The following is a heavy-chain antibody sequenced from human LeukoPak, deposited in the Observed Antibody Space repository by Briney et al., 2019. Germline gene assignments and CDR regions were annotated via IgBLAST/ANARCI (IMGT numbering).Heavy chain of an antibody. D-gene: IGHD4-17*01. CDR1: GYSISSGYY. J-gene: IGHJ4*02. V-gene: IGHV4-38-2*02. CDR3: VSLYGDSPDPFDY. Sequence: PSETLSLTCTVSGYSISSGYYWGWIRQPPGKGLEWIGSIYHSGSTYYNPSLKSRVTISVDTSKNQFSLKLSSVTAADTAVYYCVSLYGDSPDPFDYWGQGTLVTVSS. CDR2: IYHSGST.